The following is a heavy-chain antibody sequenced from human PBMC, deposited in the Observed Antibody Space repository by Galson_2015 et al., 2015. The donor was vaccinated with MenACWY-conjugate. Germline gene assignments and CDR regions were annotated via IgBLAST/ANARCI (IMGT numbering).Heavy chain of an antibody. J-gene: IGHJ6*02. V-gene: IGHV6-1*01. D-gene: IGHD5-12*01. CDR2: TYYRSKWYN. CDR1: GDSVSSDSAA. CDR3: ARLRSGYDPRSHVGMDV. Sequence: CAISGDSVSSDSAAWNWIRQSPSRGLEWLGRTYYRSKWYNDYAVSVKSRITINPDTSKNQFSLQLNSVTPEDTAVYYCARLRSGYDPRSHVGMDVWGQGTTVTVSS.